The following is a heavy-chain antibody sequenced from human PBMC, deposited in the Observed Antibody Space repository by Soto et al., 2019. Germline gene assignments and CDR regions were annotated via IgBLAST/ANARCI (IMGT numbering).Heavy chain of an antibody. J-gene: IGHJ6*02. V-gene: IGHV1-69*01. Sequence: QVQLVQSGAEVKKPGSSVKVSCKAPGGTFSSYAISWVRQAPGQGLEWMGGIIPIFGTAKYAQKIQGRVTITADESTSTGYMKRSSLRSEDTAVYYCARSQGGSSSLDIYYYYYYGMDVWGQGTTVTVSS. CDR3: ARSQGGSSSLDIYYYYYYGMDV. CDR1: GGTFSSYA. D-gene: IGHD2-15*01. CDR2: IIPIFGTA.